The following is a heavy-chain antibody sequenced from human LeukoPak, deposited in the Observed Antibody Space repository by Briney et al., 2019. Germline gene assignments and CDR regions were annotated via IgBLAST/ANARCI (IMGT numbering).Heavy chain of an antibody. V-gene: IGHV3-30*02. CDR3: ATLTLDYYDSSGYYYGGRAFDI. Sequence: PGGSLRLSCAASGFTFSSYGMHWVRQAPGKGLEWVAFIRYDGSNKYYADSVKGRFTISRDNSKNTLYLQMNSLRAEDTAVYYCATLTLDYYDSSGYYYGGRAFDIWGQGTMVTVSS. CDR1: GFTFSSYG. D-gene: IGHD3-22*01. CDR2: IRYDGSNK. J-gene: IGHJ3*02.